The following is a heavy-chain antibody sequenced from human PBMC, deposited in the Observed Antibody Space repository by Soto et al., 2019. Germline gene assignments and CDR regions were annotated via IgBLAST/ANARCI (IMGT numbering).Heavy chain of an antibody. CDR2: IDKVGTDS. D-gene: IGHD3-10*01. J-gene: IGHJ6*03. CDR3: ARGWFGPDV. Sequence: EVQLVESGGGLVQPGGSLRLSCAASEFTFSGRSVHWVRQAPGKGLVWVSGIDKVGTDSTYADSVKGRCTSSRDNAKKTGYLQMDSRRVEDTAVYYCARGWFGPDVWGKGTTVTVSS. CDR1: EFTFSGRS. V-gene: IGHV3-74*01.